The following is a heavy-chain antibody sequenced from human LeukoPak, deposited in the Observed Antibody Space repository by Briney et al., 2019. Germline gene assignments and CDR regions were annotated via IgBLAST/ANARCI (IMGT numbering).Heavy chain of an antibody. V-gene: IGHV1-69*06. CDR1: GGTFSSYA. CDR2: IIPIFGTA. CDR3: ARVRRAMASFDAFDI. D-gene: IGHD5-18*01. J-gene: IGHJ3*02. Sequence: GASVKVSCKASGGTFSSYAISWVRQAPGQGLEWMGGIIPIFGTANYAQKFQGRVTITADKSTSTAYMELSSLRSEDTAVYYCARVRRAMASFDAFDIWGQGTLVTVSS.